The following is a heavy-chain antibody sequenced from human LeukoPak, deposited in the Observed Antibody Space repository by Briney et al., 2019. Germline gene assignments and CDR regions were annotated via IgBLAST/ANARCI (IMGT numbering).Heavy chain of an antibody. Sequence: SETLSLTCTVSGGSISRFHWSWIRPPPGKGLEWIGYIYYTGSTNYNPSLKSRVTLSVDTSKNQFSLKLSSVTAADTAVYYCARDRSGSYFGDDDAFDIWGRGTAVTVSS. D-gene: IGHD1-26*01. J-gene: IGHJ3*02. CDR1: GGSISRFH. V-gene: IGHV4-59*01. CDR3: ARDRSGSYFGDDDAFDI. CDR2: IYYTGST.